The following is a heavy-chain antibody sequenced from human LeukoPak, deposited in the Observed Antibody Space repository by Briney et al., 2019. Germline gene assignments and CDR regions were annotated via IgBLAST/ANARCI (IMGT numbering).Heavy chain of an antibody. CDR2: INPNTGGA. J-gene: IGHJ3*02. V-gene: IGHV1-2*02. CDR3: ARDGGYSGYDLRDDAFDI. CDR1: GYTFTGYY. D-gene: IGHD5-12*01. Sequence: ASVQVSCKTSGYTFTGYYLHWVRQAPGQGLEWVGWINPNTGGANYAQKFQGRVTMTRDTSISTAYMELSRLRSDDTAVYYCARDGGYSGYDLRDDAFDIWGQGTMVTVSS.